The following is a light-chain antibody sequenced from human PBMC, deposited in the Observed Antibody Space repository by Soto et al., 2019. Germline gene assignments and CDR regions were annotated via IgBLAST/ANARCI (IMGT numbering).Light chain of an antibody. CDR3: LQDHNYPLT. CDR1: QGIGND. Sequence: AIQMTQSPSSLSVSVGDRVTITCRASQGIGNDVGWYQQKPGKAPKLLIYAASSLQSGVPSRFSGSRSGTDYTPTISSLQPEDVVTYYCLQDHNYPLTFGGGTKVEIK. J-gene: IGKJ4*02. CDR2: AAS. V-gene: IGKV1-6*01.